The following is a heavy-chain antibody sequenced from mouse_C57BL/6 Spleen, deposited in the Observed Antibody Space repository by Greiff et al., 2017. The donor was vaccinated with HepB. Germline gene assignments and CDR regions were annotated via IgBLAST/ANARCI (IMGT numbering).Heavy chain of an antibody. CDR2: IWSGGGT. Sequence: QVQLQQSGPGLVQPSQSLSITCTVSGFSLTSYGVHWVRQSPGKGLEWLGVIWSGGGTDYNAAFISRLSISKDNSKCQVFFKMNSLKADDTAIYYCARSHYGSSYGCWAMDYWGQGTSVTVSS. CDR1: GFSLTSYG. V-gene: IGHV2-2*01. J-gene: IGHJ4*01. D-gene: IGHD1-1*01. CDR3: ARSHYGSSYGCWAMDY.